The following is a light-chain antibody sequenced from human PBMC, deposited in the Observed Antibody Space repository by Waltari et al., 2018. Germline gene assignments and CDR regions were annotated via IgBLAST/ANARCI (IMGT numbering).Light chain of an antibody. J-gene: IGKJ4*01. Sequence: DIQMTQSPSTLSASVGDRVTITCRASQSISTWLAWYQQKTGKAPKFLIYEASSLQSGVPSRFSGSGSGTEFTLTINNLQPDDFATYYCQQYNTYSLTFGGGTKVEIK. V-gene: IGKV1-5*03. CDR2: EAS. CDR3: QQYNTYSLT. CDR1: QSISTW.